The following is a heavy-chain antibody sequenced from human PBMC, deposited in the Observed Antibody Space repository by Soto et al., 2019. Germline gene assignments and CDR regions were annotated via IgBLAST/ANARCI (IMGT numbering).Heavy chain of an antibody. D-gene: IGHD1-7*01. CDR3: AGTTSLQWYYMDV. Sequence: PSQTLSLTCAISGDSVSSNSAAWNWIRQSPSRGLEWLGRTYYRSRWYNDYAVSVKSRITVSPDTPKNQFSLHLNSVTPEDTAVYYCAGTTSLQWYYMDVWDKGTTVTVSS. CDR1: GDSVSSNSAA. V-gene: IGHV6-1*01. J-gene: IGHJ6*03. CDR2: TYYRSRWYN.